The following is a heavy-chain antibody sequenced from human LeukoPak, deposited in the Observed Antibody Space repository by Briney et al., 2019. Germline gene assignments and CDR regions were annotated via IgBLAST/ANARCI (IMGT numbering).Heavy chain of an antibody. CDR1: GFTFSAYA. CDR3: AKGHGDYVSSNYLDS. Sequence: PGGSLRLSCAASGFTFSAYAMTWVRQAPGKGLEWVSSISGSGDRTYYADSVKGRFTISRDNAKNTLSLQMNSLRAEDTAVYYCAKGHGDYVSSNYLDSWGQGTLVTVSS. J-gene: IGHJ4*02. V-gene: IGHV3-23*01. CDR2: ISGSGDRT. D-gene: IGHD4-17*01.